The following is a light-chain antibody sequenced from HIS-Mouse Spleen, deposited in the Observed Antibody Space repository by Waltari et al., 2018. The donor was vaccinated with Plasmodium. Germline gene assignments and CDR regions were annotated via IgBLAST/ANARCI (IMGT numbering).Light chain of an antibody. Sequence: SYELTQPPSVSVSPGQTARITCSGDALTKKYAYWYQQKSGQAPVLVIYEDSKRPSGIPGRCSGSSSGTMATLTISGAQVEDEADYYCYSTDSSGNHRVFGGGTKLTVL. CDR3: YSTDSSGNHRV. CDR1: ALTKKY. CDR2: EDS. J-gene: IGLJ3*02. V-gene: IGLV3-10*01.